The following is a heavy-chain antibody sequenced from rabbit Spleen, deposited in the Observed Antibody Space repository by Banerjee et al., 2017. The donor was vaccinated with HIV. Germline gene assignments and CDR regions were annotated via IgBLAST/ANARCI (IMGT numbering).Heavy chain of an antibody. CDR2: IYNGDGTT. CDR1: GFSFSSSYY. Sequence: QQQLEESGGGLVKPEGSLTLTCTASGFSFSSSYYMCWVRQAPGKGLEWIACIYNGDGTTYYATWAKGRFTISKTSSTTVTLQMTSLTAADTATYFCAREFAAASGCDYNLWGQGTLVTVS. V-gene: IGHV1S45*01. CDR3: AREFAAASGCDYNL. J-gene: IGHJ4*01. D-gene: IGHD1-1*01.